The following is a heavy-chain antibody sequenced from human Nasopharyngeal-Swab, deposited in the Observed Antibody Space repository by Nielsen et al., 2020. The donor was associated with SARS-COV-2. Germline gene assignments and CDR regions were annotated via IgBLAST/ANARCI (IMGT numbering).Heavy chain of an antibody. CDR3: ARGQWLGGDAFDI. D-gene: IGHD6-19*01. J-gene: IGHJ3*02. CDR1: GFTFSSYG. Sequence: AGSLRLSCAASGFTFSSYGMHWVRQAPGKGLEWVAVIWYDGSNKYYADSVKGRFTISRDNSKNKRYLQMNSLRSEDTAVYYCARGQWLGGDAFDIWGQGTMVTVSS. V-gene: IGHV3-33*01. CDR2: IWYDGSNK.